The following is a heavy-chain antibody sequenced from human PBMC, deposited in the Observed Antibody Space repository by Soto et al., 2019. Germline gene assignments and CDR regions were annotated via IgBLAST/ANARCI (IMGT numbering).Heavy chain of an antibody. CDR2: IVVGSGNT. Sequence: ASVKVSCKASGFTFTSSAMQWVRQARGQRLEWIGWIVVGSGNTNYAQKFQERVTITRDMSTSTAYMELSSLRSEDTAVYYCAAEDIPDYPKVNVPSGSYGMDVWGQGTTVTVSS. D-gene: IGHD2-15*01. CDR3: AAEDIPDYPKVNVPSGSYGMDV. CDR1: GFTFTSSA. V-gene: IGHV1-58*02. J-gene: IGHJ6*02.